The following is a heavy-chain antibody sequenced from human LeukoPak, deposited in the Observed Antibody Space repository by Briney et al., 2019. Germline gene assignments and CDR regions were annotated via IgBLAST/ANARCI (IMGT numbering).Heavy chain of an antibody. Sequence: PGGSLRLSCAASGFTLSDNYMSWVRQAPGKGLEWVSVIYSGGDTYYADSVKGRFTISKDNSKNTLYLQMNSLRAEDTAVYYCAREGDQWGLAPDYYFDYWGQGTLVTVSS. CDR3: AREGDQWGLAPDYYFDY. CDR2: IYSGGDT. V-gene: IGHV3-66*02. D-gene: IGHD3/OR15-3a*01. CDR1: GFTLSDNY. J-gene: IGHJ4*02.